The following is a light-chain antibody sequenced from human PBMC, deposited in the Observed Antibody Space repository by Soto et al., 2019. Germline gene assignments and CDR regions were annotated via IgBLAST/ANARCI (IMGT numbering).Light chain of an antibody. J-gene: IGKJ5*01. CDR2: DAS. V-gene: IGKV3D-20*01. Sequence: EIVLTQSPAPLSLSPGERATLSCGASQSVSSSYLAWYQQKPGLAPRLLIYDASSRATGIPDRFSGSGSGTDFTLTISRLEPEDFAVYYCQQYCSSPITFGQGTRLEIK. CDR3: QQYCSSPIT. CDR1: QSVSSSY.